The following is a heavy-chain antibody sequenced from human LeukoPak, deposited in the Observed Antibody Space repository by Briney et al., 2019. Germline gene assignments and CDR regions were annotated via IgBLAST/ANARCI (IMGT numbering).Heavy chain of an antibody. V-gene: IGHV3-7*01. Sequence: GGSLRLSCAASEFSFSTYWMSWVRQAPGKGLEWVANIKEDGTEKYYVGSVKGRFTISRDNAKKSLYLQMNSLRDDDTAVYFCARSPAGDAWPPAYYMDVWGKGTSVTVSS. D-gene: IGHD3-10*01. CDR3: ARSPAGDAWPPAYYMDV. CDR1: EFSFSTYW. CDR2: IKEDGTEK. J-gene: IGHJ6*03.